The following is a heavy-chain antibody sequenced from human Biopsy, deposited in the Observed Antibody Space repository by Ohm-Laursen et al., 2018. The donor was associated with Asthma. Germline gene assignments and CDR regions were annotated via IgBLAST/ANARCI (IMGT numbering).Heavy chain of an antibody. CDR2: ISWNSGNI. CDR1: GFSFDDCA. J-gene: IGHJ4*01. Sequence: SLRLSCAASGFSFDDCAMHWVRHAPGKGLEWVSGISWNSGNIDYAVFVKGRFTISRDNAKNSLYLQMQSLRPEDTAFYYCAKSADYYDSTDYLDFWGRGTLVTVSS. D-gene: IGHD3-22*01. V-gene: IGHV3-9*01. CDR3: AKSADYYDSTDYLDF.